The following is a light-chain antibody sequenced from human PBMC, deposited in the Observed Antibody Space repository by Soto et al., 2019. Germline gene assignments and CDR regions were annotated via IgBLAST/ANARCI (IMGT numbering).Light chain of an antibody. CDR3: ESWDNSLSGGV. V-gene: IGLV1-51*02. CDR1: SSNIGNNY. J-gene: IGLJ2*01. Sequence: QSVLTQPPSVSAAPGQTVTISCSGSSSNIGNNYVSWYQELPGTAPKLLIYENNKRPSGIPERFSGSKSGTSATLGITGLQTGDEADFYCESWDNSLSGGVFGGGTKVTVL. CDR2: ENN.